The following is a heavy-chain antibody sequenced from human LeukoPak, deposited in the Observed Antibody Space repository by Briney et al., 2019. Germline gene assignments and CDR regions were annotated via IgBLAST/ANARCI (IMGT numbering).Heavy chain of an antibody. Sequence: SETLSLTCAVYGGSFSGYYWSWIRQPPGKGLEWIGGINHSGSTSYNPSLKSRVTISVDTSKNQFSLKLSSVTAADTAVYYCARRPYYYDSSGYYSFDYWGQGTLVTASS. J-gene: IGHJ4*02. V-gene: IGHV4-34*01. CDR2: INHSGST. CDR3: ARRPYYYDSSGYYSFDY. CDR1: GGSFSGYY. D-gene: IGHD3-22*01.